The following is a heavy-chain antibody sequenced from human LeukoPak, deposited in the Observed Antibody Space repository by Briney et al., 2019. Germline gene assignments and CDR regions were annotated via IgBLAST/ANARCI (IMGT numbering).Heavy chain of an antibody. CDR2: ISSSSSTI. Sequence: GGSLRLSCAASGFTFSSYSMNWVRQAPGKGLEWVSYISSSSSTIYCADSVKGRFTISRDNAKNSLYLQMNSLRAEDTAVYYCAKPDSSSWYGGPYYWGQGTLVTVSS. D-gene: IGHD6-13*01. J-gene: IGHJ4*02. V-gene: IGHV3-48*01. CDR3: AKPDSSSWYGGPYY. CDR1: GFTFSSYS.